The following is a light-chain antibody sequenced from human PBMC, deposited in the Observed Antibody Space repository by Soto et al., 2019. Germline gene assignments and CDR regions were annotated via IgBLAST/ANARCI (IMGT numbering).Light chain of an antibody. V-gene: IGLV2-8*01. Sequence: QLVLTQPPSASGSPGQSVTISCTGTSSDVGAYNYVSWYQQHPGKAPKLMIYEVTKRPSGVPDRFSGSKSGNTASLTVSGLQVEDEADYYCSSFGVSSVFGTGTKVTVL. CDR2: EVT. CDR1: SSDVGAYNY. J-gene: IGLJ1*01. CDR3: SSFGVSSV.